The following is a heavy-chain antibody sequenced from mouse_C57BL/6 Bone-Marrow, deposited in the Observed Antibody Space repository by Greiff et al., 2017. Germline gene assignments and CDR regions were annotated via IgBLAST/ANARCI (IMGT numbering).Heavy chain of an antibody. Sequence: VQLQQPGAELVRPGSSVKLSCKASGYTFTSYWMHWVKQRPIQGLEWIGNIDPSDSETHYNQKFKDKATLTVDKSSSTAYMQLSSLKSEDSAVYYSARGGLPAWFAYWGQGTLVTVSA. CDR1: GYTFTSYW. CDR2: IDPSDSET. V-gene: IGHV1-52*01. J-gene: IGHJ3*01. CDR3: ARGGLPAWFAY. D-gene: IGHD2-2*01.